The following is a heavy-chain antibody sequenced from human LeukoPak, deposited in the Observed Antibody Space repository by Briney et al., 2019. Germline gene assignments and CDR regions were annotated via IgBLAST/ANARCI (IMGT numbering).Heavy chain of an antibody. D-gene: IGHD4-23*01. Sequence: SETLSLTCTVSGYSISSGFYWGWIRPPPGKGLECIGSIYHSGSTYYNPSLKSRVTISVDTSKNQFSLNLSSVTAADTAMYYCARAVGTSRNFFDYWGQGTRVTVSS. CDR3: ARAVGTSRNFFDY. J-gene: IGHJ4*02. V-gene: IGHV4-38-2*02. CDR2: IYHSGST. CDR1: GYSISSGFY.